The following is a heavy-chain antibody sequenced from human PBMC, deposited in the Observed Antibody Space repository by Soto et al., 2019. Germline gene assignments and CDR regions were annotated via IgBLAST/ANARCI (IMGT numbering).Heavy chain of an antibody. CDR3: AIQRTSVVTQAYFDV. D-gene: IGHD2-21*02. CDR1: GDSISSRSYY. J-gene: IGHJ4*03. Sequence: SETLSLTCTVTGDSISSRSYYWGWVRHPPGNGLEWIGSIYYSGSTYNNPSLRSRVSMSIYTSKDQFSLKLKSVTAADTALYFCAIQRTSVVTQAYFDVWGQASLVTV. V-gene: IGHV4-39*01. CDR2: IYYSGST.